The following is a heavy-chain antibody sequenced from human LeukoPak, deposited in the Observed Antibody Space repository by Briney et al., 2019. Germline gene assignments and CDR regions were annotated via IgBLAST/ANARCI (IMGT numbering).Heavy chain of an antibody. CDR3: ANSLPQGY. J-gene: IGHJ4*02. CDR2: IRYDRSNK. Sequence: PGGSLRLSCAASGFTFSIYGMHWVRQAPGKGLEWVAFIRYDRSNKYFADSVKGRFTISRDNSKNTVYLQMNSLRVEDTAVYYCANSLPQGYWGQGTLVTVSS. CDR1: GFTFSIYG. V-gene: IGHV3-30*02.